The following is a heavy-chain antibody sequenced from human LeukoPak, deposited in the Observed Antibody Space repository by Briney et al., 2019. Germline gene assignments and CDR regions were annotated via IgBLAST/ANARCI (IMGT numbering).Heavy chain of an antibody. Sequence: GGTLRLSCAASGFTFDDYAMHWVRQPPARGLEWVLGISWNSANIVYVDSVKGRFTISRDNAKNSLYLQMNSLRAEDTALYYCAEDIEPSIAVTGRDGMDVWGQGTTVIVSS. D-gene: IGHD6-19*01. V-gene: IGHV3-9*01. CDR1: GFTFDDYA. CDR2: ISWNSANI. J-gene: IGHJ6*02. CDR3: AEDIEPSIAVTGRDGMDV.